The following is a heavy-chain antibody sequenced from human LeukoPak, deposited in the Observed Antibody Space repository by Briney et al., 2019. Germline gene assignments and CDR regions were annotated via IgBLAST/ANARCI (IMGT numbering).Heavy chain of an antibody. V-gene: IGHV4-30-4*08. J-gene: IGHJ3*02. CDR1: GGSISSGDYY. Sequence: SETLSLTCTVSGGSISSGDYYWSWIRQPPGKGLAWIGYIYYSGSTYYNPSLKSRVTISVDTSKNQFSLKLSSVTAADTAVYYCARETPHGEGASPIWGQGTMVTVSS. CDR3: ARETPHGEGASPI. D-gene: IGHD1-26*01. CDR2: IYYSGST.